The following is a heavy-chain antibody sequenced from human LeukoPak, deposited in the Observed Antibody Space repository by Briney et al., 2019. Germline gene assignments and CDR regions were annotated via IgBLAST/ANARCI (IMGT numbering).Heavy chain of an antibody. J-gene: IGHJ4*02. V-gene: IGHV3-15*01. CDR3: TTDDDYVWGSYRYPDH. Sequence: GGSLRLSCAASGFTFSSYEMNWVRQAPGKGLEWVGRIKSKTDGGTTDYAAPVTGRFTISRDDSKNTLYLQMNSLKTEDTAVYYCTTDDDYVWGSYRYPDHWGQGTLVTVSS. D-gene: IGHD3-16*02. CDR2: IKSKTDGGTT. CDR1: GFTFSSYE.